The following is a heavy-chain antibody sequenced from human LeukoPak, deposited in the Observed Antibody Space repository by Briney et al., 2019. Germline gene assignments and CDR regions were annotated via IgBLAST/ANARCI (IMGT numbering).Heavy chain of an antibody. CDR2: IYPGDSDT. J-gene: IGHJ6*02. D-gene: IGHD1-7*01. CDR1: GYRFTDYW. CDR3: ARGAAGTTPDYYYFGLDV. Sequence: PGESLKISCKGSGYRFTDYWIGWVRQMPGKGLEWMGIIYPGDSDTRYSPSFQGQVTISADKSINTAHLQWSSLKASDTAMYYCARGAAGTTPDYYYFGLDVWGQGTTARVSS. V-gene: IGHV5-51*01.